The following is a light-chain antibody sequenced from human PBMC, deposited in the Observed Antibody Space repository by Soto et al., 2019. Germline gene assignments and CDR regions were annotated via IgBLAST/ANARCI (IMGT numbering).Light chain of an antibody. V-gene: IGKV3-20*01. Sequence: IVLTLSAGTLSLSPGERATLSCRASQTFSNSFLSWFQQIPGQAPRLLIYGASRRATGIPDRFSGSGSGTDFTLTISRLEPEDFAVYCWQRCGSSSTFGQRTRLEIK. CDR2: GAS. CDR1: QTFSNSF. J-gene: IGKJ5*01. CDR3: QRCGSSST.